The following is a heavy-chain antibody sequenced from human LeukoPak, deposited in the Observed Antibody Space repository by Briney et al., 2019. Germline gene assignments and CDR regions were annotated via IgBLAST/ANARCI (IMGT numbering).Heavy chain of an antibody. CDR3: ARDGGGTSRPFDY. J-gene: IGHJ4*02. V-gene: IGHV4-59*01. CDR2: IYYTGST. CDR1: GGSLSSYY. D-gene: IGHD2-2*01. Sequence: SETLSLTCTVSGGSLSSYYWSWIRQPPGKGLEWIGNIYYTGSTNYNPSLKSRVIISVDTSKNQLSLKVSSVTAADTAVYYCARDGGGTSRPFDYWGQGTPVTVSS.